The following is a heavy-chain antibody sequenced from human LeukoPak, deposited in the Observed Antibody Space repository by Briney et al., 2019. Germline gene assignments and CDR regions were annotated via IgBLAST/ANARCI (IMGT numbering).Heavy chain of an antibody. D-gene: IGHD2-2*01. J-gene: IGHJ6*02. CDR1: GYTFTGYY. V-gene: IGHV1-2*02. CDR2: INPNSGDT. Sequence: ASVNVSCKASGYTFTGYYMHWVRQAPGQGLEWMGWINPNSGDTNYAQKFQGRVTMTRDTSISTVYMELSRLRSDDTAVYYCARDSGYSTAANCGMDVWGQGTTVTVSS. CDR3: ARDSGYSTAANCGMDV.